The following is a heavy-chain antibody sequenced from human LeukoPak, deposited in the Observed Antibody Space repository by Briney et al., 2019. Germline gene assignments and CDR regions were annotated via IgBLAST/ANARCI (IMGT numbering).Heavy chain of an antibody. CDR1: GYTFDTYG. D-gene: IGHD3-10*01. CDR2: ISADNGNT. J-gene: IGHJ5*02. CDR3: ARDPGITMVRGVSRFDP. Sequence: ASVKVSCKASGYTFDTYGISWVRQAPGQGLEWMGWISADNGNTNYAQKLQGRVTMTTDTSTSTAYMELRSLRSDDTAVYYCARDPGITMVRGVSRFDPWGQGTLVTVSS. V-gene: IGHV1-18*01.